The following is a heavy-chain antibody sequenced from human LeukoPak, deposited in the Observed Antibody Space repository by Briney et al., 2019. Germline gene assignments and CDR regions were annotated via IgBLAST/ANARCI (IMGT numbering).Heavy chain of an antibody. V-gene: IGHV4-34*09. CDR1: GGSFSGYY. D-gene: IGHD3-9*01. CDR3: ARASYDILTGSILYYFDY. J-gene: IGHJ4*02. CDR2: IYYSGST. Sequence: SETLSLTCAVYGGSFSGYYWSWIRQPPGKGLEWIGYIYYSGSTYYNPSLKSRVTISVDTSKNQFSLKLSSVTAADTAVYYCARASYDILTGSILYYFDYWGQGTLVTVSS.